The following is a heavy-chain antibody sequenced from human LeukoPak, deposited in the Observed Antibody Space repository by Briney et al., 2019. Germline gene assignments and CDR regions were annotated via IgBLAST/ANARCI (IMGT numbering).Heavy chain of an antibody. CDR1: DDSFSSHY. D-gene: IGHD4-17*01. V-gene: IGHV4-59*11. CDR3: ARDLVTVTKGFDI. J-gene: IGHJ3*02. CDR2: ISYIGST. Sequence: PSETLSLTCAVSDDSFSSHYWTWIRQPPGKGLEWIGYISYIGSTNYNPSLKSRVTISIDTSKNHFSLELSSVTAADTAVYYCARDLVTVTKGFDIWGQGTMVSVSS.